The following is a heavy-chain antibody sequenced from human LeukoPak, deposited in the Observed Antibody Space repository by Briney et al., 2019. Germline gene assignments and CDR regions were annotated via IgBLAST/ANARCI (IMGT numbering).Heavy chain of an antibody. V-gene: IGHV3-66*01. J-gene: IGHJ6*02. D-gene: IGHD5-24*01. Sequence: PGGSLRLSCAASGFTVSSNYMSWVRQAPGKGLEWVSVIYSGGSTYYADSVKGRFTISRDNSKNTLYLQVNSLRAEDTAVYYCARGGISPRRDGYNTRGVYYYYGMDVWGQGTTVTVSS. CDR2: IYSGGST. CDR1: GFTVSSNY. CDR3: ARGGISPRRDGYNTRGVYYYYGMDV.